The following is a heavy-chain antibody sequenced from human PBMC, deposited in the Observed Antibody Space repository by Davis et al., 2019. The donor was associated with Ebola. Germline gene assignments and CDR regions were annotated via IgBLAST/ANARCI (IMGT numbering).Heavy chain of an antibody. CDR2: ISSSSSYI. V-gene: IGHV3-21*01. CDR1: GFTFSSYA. D-gene: IGHD6-13*01. CDR3: ARELTFIAAAGKRGNWFDP. J-gene: IGHJ5*02. Sequence: PGGSLRLPCAASGFTFSSYAMSWVRQAPGKGLEWVSAISSSSSYIYYADSVKGRFTISRDNAKNSLYLQMNSLRAEDTAVYYCARELTFIAAAGKRGNWFDPWGQGTLVTVSS.